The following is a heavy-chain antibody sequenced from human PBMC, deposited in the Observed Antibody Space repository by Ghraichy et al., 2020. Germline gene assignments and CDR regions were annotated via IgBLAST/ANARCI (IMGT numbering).Heavy chain of an antibody. CDR3: ARHTGYSSGWYIDY. Sequence: SETLSLTCTVSGGSIRSYYWSWIRQPPGKGLEWIGYIYYSGSTNFNPSLKSRVTISVDTSKNQFSLKLNSVTAADTAVYYCARHTGYSSGWYIDYWGQGTRVTVSS. CDR2: IYYSGST. D-gene: IGHD6-19*01. J-gene: IGHJ4*02. V-gene: IGHV4-59*08. CDR1: GGSIRSYY.